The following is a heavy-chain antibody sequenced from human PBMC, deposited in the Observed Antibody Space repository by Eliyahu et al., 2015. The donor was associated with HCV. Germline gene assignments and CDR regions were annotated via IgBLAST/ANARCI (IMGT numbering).Heavy chain of an antibody. Sequence: QVQLQESGPGLVKPSQTLSLTCTVXXXSXSSGSYYWTWVRQPAGKGLEWIGRIYTPGSTDYNPSLKSRVTISLDTSKNQFSLKLSSVTAADTAVYFCARDGNTEYYFDYWGQGTLVTVSS. D-gene: IGHD1-26*01. CDR3: ARDGNTEYYFDY. CDR2: IYTPGST. CDR1: XXSXSSGSYY. J-gene: IGHJ4*02. V-gene: IGHV4-61*02.